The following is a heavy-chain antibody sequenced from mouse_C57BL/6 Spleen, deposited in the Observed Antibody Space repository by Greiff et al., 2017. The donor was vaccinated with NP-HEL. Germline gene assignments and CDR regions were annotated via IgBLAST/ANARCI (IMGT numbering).Heavy chain of an antibody. D-gene: IGHD1-1*01. V-gene: IGHV1-80*01. CDR3: ARSPNFYGSSYFGY. Sequence: VKLVESGAELVKPGASVKISCKASGYAFSSYWMNWVKQRPGKGLEWIGQIYPGDGDTNYNGKFKGKATLTADKSSSTAYMQLSSLTSEDSAVYFCARSPNFYGSSYFGYWGQGTTLTVSS. CDR2: IYPGDGDT. CDR1: GYAFSSYW. J-gene: IGHJ2*01.